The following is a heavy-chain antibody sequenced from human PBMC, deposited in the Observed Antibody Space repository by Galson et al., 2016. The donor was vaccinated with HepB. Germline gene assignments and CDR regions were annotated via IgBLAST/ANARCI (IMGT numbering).Heavy chain of an antibody. CDR3: VREGGYCYGDSCRYFDL. Sequence: SLRLSCADSAFPFRTYGMHWVRQTPGKGLEWVTVMSFDGTTKYYADSVKGRFTISRDNAKRSLYLQMNSLRVEDTAVYYCVREGGYCYGDSCRYFDLWGRGTVVTVSS. CDR2: MSFDGTTK. V-gene: IGHV3-30*03. D-gene: IGHD2-15*01. J-gene: IGHJ2*01. CDR1: AFPFRTYG.